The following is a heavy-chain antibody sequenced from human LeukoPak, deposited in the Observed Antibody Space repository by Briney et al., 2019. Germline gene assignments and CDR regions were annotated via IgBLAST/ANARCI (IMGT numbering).Heavy chain of an antibody. CDR3: ARGPPGWVVVVAAKKWWFDP. CDR1: GGSFSGYY. V-gene: IGHV4-34*01. CDR2: INHSGST. Sequence: PSETLSLTCAVYGGSFSGYYWSWIRQPPGKGLEWIGEINHSGSTNYNPSLKSRVTISVDTSKNQFSLKLSSVTAADTAVYYCARGPPGWVVVVAAKKWWFDPWGQGTLVTVSS. D-gene: IGHD2-15*01. J-gene: IGHJ5*02.